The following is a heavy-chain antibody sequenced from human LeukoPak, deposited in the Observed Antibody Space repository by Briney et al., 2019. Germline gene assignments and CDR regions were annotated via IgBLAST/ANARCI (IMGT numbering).Heavy chain of an antibody. CDR1: GFTFSTYA. V-gene: IGHV3-23*01. J-gene: IGHJ4*02. Sequence: PGGSLRLSCAASGFTFSTYAMTWVRQAPGKGLEWASSITGSGDGTSAADSVTGRFSISRDNSKSTLYLQMNSLRVEDTAVYYCAKAGLVRGGALDSWGQGTLVTVSS. D-gene: IGHD4/OR15-4a*01. CDR2: ITGSGDGT. CDR3: AKAGLVRGGALDS.